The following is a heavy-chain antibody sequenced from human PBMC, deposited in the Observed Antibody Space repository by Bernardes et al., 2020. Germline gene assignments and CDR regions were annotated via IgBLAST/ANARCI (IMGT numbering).Heavy chain of an antibody. D-gene: IGHD2-15*01. Sequence: GGSLRLSCVASELVFSSYNMNWVRQAPGKGLEWVSSISTNGRHIYYADSLKGRFTVSRDNAKSSLSLQMNNLRGEDAADYYCVRHVGAKWGPGTLVTVPS. J-gene: IGHJ4*02. CDR3: VRHVGAK. CDR1: ELVFSSYN. CDR2: ISTNGRHI. V-gene: IGHV3-21*01.